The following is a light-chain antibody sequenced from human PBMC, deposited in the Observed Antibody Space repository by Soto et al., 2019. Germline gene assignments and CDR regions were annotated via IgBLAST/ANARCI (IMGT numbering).Light chain of an antibody. J-gene: IGKJ4*01. CDR3: HQYGSSLHI. CDR1: QSVRNNY. Sequence: EIVLTQSPGTLSLSPGDTATLSCRASQSVRNNYLAWYQQKPGQAPRLIIFGASNRATGVPDRFSGSGSGTDFTLTISRLEPEDFAMFYSHQYGSSLHIFGGGTKVEIK. CDR2: GAS. V-gene: IGKV3-20*01.